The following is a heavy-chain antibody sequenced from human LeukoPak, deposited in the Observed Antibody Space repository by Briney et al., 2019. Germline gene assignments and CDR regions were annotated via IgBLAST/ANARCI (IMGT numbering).Heavy chain of an antibody. J-gene: IGHJ4*02. CDR1: GFTFSSYG. CDR3: ARDPRPTTPTQLDY. CDR2: ISGSGGST. D-gene: IGHD1-1*01. V-gene: IGHV3-23*01. Sequence: GGTLRLSCAASGFTFSSYGMSWVRQAPGKGLEWVSAISGSGGSTYYADSVKGRFTISRDNYENTLYLQMNSLTPEDTAVYYCARDPRPTTPTQLDYWGQGTLVTVSS.